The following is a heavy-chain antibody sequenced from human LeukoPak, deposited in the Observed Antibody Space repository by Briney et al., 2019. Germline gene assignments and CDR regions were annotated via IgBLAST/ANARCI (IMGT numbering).Heavy chain of an antibody. Sequence: PGGSLRLSCAASGFTFRSYRMHWVRQAPPKGLVGVSRIKSDESTTAYADSVKGRFTIFRDNAKNALYLQMNSLIAEDTAVYYCARGYSGNYGIDYWGQGTLVTVS. CDR2: IKSDESTT. CDR1: GFTFRSYR. CDR3: ARGYSGNYGIDY. D-gene: IGHD4-11*01. J-gene: IGHJ4*02. V-gene: IGHV3-74*01.